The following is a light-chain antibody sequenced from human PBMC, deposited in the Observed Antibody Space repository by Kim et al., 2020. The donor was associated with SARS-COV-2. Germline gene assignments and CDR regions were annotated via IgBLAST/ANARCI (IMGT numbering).Light chain of an antibody. CDR1: TGAVTSAHN. J-gene: IGLJ3*02. V-gene: IGLV7-43*01. Sequence: QAVVTQEPSLTVSPGGTVTLTCASNTGAVTSAHNANWFQQKPGQAPRSLIHRTSNRHSWTPARFSGSLLGDKAALTLSRVQPEDEADYYCLLNYGGPWVFGGGTRLTVL. CDR2: RTS. CDR3: LLNYGGPWV.